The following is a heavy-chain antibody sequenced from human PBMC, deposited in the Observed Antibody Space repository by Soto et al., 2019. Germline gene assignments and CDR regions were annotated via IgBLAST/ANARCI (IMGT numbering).Heavy chain of an antibody. CDR1: GFTFSSYG. D-gene: IGHD2-2*01. CDR2: IWYDGSNK. Sequence: GGSLRLSCAASGFTFSSYGMHWVRQAPGKGLEWVAVIWYDGSNKYYADSVKGRFTISRDNSKNTLYLQMNSLRAEDTAVYYCARDRPDIVGVPAAQPESGIDPWGQGTLVTVAS. V-gene: IGHV3-33*01. J-gene: IGHJ5*02. CDR3: ARDRPDIVGVPAAQPESGIDP.